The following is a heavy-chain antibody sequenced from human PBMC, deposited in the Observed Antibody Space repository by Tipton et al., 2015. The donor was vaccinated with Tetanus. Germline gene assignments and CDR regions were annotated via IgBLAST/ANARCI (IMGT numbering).Heavy chain of an antibody. J-gene: IGHJ4*02. CDR1: GFTFISYS. D-gene: IGHD2-21*02. CDR2: INSRSEYI. Sequence: SLRLSCAASGFTFISYSMTWVRQAPGKGLEWVSAINSRSEYIYYADSVKGRFTISRDNAKNSLYLQMNSLRAEDTAVYSCARGMAEASNCGGDCYSDYWGQGTLVTVSS. V-gene: IGHV3-21*01. CDR3: ARGMAEASNCGGDCYSDY.